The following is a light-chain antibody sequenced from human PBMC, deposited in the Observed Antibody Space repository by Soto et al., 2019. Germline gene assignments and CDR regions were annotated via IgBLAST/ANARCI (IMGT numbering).Light chain of an antibody. J-gene: IGLJ3*02. CDR2: ANN. Sequence: QSVLTQPPSVSGAPGQRVTISCTGSSSNIGAEYDVHWYQQLPGTAPKLIIYANNNRPSGVPGRFSGTKSGTSSSLAITGLQPEDEADYYCQSYDSTVSCLKGVFGGGTKLTVL. CDR3: QSYDSTVSCLKGV. CDR1: SSNIGAEYD. V-gene: IGLV1-40*01.